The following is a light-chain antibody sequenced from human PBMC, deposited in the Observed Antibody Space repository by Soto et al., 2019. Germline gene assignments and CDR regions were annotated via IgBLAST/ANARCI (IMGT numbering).Light chain of an antibody. V-gene: IGLV2-14*03. J-gene: IGLJ1*01. CDR3: CSYADGSIYF. CDR2: YVD. CDR1: SRDVGAYDY. Sequence: QAARTQPASVSGSPGRSITISCTGTSRDVGAYDYVSWYLQYPDKAPQLLIYYVDHRPSGVSSRFSGSKSGNTASLTISGLQAEDEGDYYCCSYADGSIYFFGTGTKVTVL.